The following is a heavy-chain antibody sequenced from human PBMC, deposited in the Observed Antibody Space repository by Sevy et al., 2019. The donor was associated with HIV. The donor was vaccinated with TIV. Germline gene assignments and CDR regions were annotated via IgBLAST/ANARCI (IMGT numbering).Heavy chain of an antibody. CDR2: ISSSSNII. CDR3: ARDAMRVGNSNYYYGMDV. CDR1: GFTLSPYS. J-gene: IGHJ6*01. D-gene: IGHD2-2*01. V-gene: IGHV3-48*02. Sequence: GGSLRLSCAASGFTLSPYSMEWVRQAPGKGLEWVSNISSSSNIIYYADSVKGRFTVSRDNAKNSLYLRMDSLRDEDKGVYYGARDAMRVGNSNYYYGMDVWGQGTMVTVSS.